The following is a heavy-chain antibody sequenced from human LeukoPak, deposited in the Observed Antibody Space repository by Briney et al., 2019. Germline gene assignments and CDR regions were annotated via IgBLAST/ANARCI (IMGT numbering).Heavy chain of an antibody. CDR1: GFTFSTYD. CDR3: VRASGRYYDFDC. V-gene: IGHV3-13*04. Sequence: TGGSLRLSCAASGFTFSTYDMHWVRQGTGEGLEWVSGLGIAGDTDYTGSVKGRFTISRDDAKNSLYLQMNSLRAGDTAVYYCVRASGRYYDFDCWGQGTLVTVSS. D-gene: IGHD1-26*01. J-gene: IGHJ4*02. CDR2: LGIAGDT.